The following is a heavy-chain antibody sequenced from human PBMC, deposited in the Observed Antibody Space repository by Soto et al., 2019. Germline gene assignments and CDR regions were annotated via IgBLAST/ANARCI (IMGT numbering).Heavy chain of an antibody. D-gene: IGHD3-3*01. CDR1: GYTLTELS. V-gene: IGHV1-24*01. J-gene: IGHJ3*02. Sequence: ASVKVSCKVSGYTLTELSMHWVRQAPGKGLEWMGGFDPEDGETIYAQKFQGRVTMTEDTSTDTAYMELSSLRSEDTAVYYCARAGGDDFWSGSTEDDAFDIWGQGTMVTVSS. CDR2: FDPEDGET. CDR3: ARAGGDDFWSGSTEDDAFDI.